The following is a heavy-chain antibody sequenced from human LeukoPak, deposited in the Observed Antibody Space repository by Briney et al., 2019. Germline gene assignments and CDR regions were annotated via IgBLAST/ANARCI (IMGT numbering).Heavy chain of an antibody. CDR1: GFTLSSYW. Sequence: GGSLRLSCAASGFTLSSYWMHWVRQAPGERLVWVSRIDPDGSTTNYADSVKGRFSTSRDNAKNTLYLQMNSLRAEDTALYYCTRVQAGRAGLMDVWGRGTTVTVSS. D-gene: IGHD6-13*01. V-gene: IGHV3-74*01. J-gene: IGHJ6*02. CDR3: TRVQAGRAGLMDV. CDR2: IDPDGSTT.